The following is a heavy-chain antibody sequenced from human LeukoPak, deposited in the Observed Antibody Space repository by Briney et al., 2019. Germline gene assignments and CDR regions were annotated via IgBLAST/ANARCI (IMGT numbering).Heavy chain of an antibody. D-gene: IGHD3-16*02. CDR1: GFTFSAYW. CDR2: MNQDGSVK. Sequence: GGSLRLSCAASGFTFSAYWMTWVRQAPGKGLEWVANMNQDGSVKYYVDSVKGRFTISRDNANSLYLQMKSLRAEDTAVYYCARDADRKFDYWGQGTLVTVSS. J-gene: IGHJ4*02. CDR3: ARDADRKFDY. V-gene: IGHV3-7*01.